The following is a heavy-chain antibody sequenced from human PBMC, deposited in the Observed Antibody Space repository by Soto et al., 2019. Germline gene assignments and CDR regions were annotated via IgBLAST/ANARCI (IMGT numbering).Heavy chain of an antibody. J-gene: IGHJ4*02. Sequence: QVQLQESGPGLVKPSETLSLTCTVSGSSFRNYYWSWSRQPPGKGLEWIGYVDYSGGTNYHPSLKSRVTISLDTSNSQFSLRLTSVTAADTAVYYCGRNRVPLNWGQGSLVTVAS. CDR2: VDYSGGT. V-gene: IGHV4-59*01. D-gene: IGHD1-1*01. CDR1: GSSFRNYY. CDR3: GRNRVPLN.